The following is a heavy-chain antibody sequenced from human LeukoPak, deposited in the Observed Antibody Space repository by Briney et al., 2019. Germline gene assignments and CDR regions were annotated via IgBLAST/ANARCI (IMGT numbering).Heavy chain of an antibody. D-gene: IGHD3-22*01. CDR2: IYYSGST. V-gene: IGHV4-59*08. Sequence: MSSETLSLTCTVSGGSISSYYWSWIRQPPGKGLEWIGYIYYSGSTNYNPSLKSRVTISLDTSKNQFSLKLTSVTAADTAVYYCARQREVFYYDSSGYYYFDSWGQGTLVTVSS. CDR3: ARQREVFYYDSSGYYYFDS. J-gene: IGHJ4*02. CDR1: GGSISSYY.